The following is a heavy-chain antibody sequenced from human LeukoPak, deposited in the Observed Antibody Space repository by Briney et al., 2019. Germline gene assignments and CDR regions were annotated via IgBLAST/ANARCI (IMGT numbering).Heavy chain of an antibody. CDR2: IYSTGIT. CDR1: GDSISSYY. CDR3: ARTWKTTVTN. Sequence: SETLSLTCTVSGDSISSYYWSWLRQPAGKGLEWIGRIYSTGITNYNPSLKSRVTMSGDTSKNQFSLKLSSVTAADTAVYYCARTWKTTVTNWGQGTLVTVSS. V-gene: IGHV4-4*07. D-gene: IGHD4-17*01. J-gene: IGHJ4*02.